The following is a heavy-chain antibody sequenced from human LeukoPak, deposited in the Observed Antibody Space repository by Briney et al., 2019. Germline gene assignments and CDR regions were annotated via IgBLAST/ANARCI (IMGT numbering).Heavy chain of an antibody. D-gene: IGHD3/OR15-3a*01. CDR1: GFTFNTYW. V-gene: IGHV3-7*01. CDR2: INKDGSRE. CDR3: ARVWTTSRGAFDI. Sequence: PGGSLRLSCAASGFTFNTYWMNWVRHSPGKGLEWVASINKDGSRELYVDSAKGRFSISRDNANNALSLQMNSLRVEDTAVYYCARVWTTSRGAFDIWGQGTMVTVSS. J-gene: IGHJ3*02.